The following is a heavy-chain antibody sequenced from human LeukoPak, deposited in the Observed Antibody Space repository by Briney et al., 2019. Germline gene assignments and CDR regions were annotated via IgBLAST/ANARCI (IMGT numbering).Heavy chain of an antibody. Sequence: GGSLRLSCAASGFTFSSYAMSWVRQAPGKGLEWVSAISGSGGSTYYADSVKGRFTISRDNSKNTLYLQMNSLRAEDTAVYYCARDQEYRYSYGYSAFDIWGQGTMVTVSS. CDR3: ARDQEYRYSYGYSAFDI. CDR1: GFTFSSYA. J-gene: IGHJ3*02. CDR2: ISGSGGST. D-gene: IGHD5-18*01. V-gene: IGHV3-23*01.